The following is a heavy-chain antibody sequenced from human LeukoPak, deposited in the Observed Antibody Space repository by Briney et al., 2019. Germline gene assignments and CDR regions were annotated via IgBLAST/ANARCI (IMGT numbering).Heavy chain of an antibody. CDR3: ARDQRYSSSWYNDY. CDR2: INPSSGGT. J-gene: IGHJ4*02. CDR1: GYTFTGYY. V-gene: IGHV1-2*02. D-gene: IGHD6-13*01. Sequence: GASVKVSCKASGYTFTGYYMHWVRQAPGQGLEWMGWINPSSGGTNYAQKFQGRVTMTRDTSISTAYMELSRLRSDDTAVYYCARDQRYSSSWYNDYWGQGTLVTVSS.